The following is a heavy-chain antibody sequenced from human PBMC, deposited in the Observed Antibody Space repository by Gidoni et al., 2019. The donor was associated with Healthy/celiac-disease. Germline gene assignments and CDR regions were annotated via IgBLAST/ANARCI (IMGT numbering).Heavy chain of an antibody. CDR1: GGSISSSSYY. Sequence: QLQLQESGPGLVKPSETLCLTCTVSGGSISSSSYYWGWVRQPPGKGLEWIGSIYYSGSTYYHPSLKSRVTISVDTSKNQFSLKLSSVTAADTAVYYCARPGTLFPYYGMDVWGQGTTVTVSS. J-gene: IGHJ6*02. D-gene: IGHD1-1*01. CDR2: IYYSGST. CDR3: ARPGTLFPYYGMDV. V-gene: IGHV4-39*01.